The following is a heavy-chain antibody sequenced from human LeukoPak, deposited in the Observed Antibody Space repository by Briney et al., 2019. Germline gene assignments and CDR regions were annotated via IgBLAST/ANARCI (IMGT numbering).Heavy chain of an antibody. J-gene: IGHJ5*02. CDR2: MNPNSGNT. Sequence: ASVKVSCKASGYTFTGYYMHWVRQAPGQGLEWMGWMNPNSGNTGYAQKFQGRVTITRNTSISTAYMELSSLRSEDTAVYYCAREYDFWSGFGGFDPWGQGTLVTVSS. V-gene: IGHV1-8*03. D-gene: IGHD3-3*01. CDR1: GYTFTGYY. CDR3: AREYDFWSGFGGFDP.